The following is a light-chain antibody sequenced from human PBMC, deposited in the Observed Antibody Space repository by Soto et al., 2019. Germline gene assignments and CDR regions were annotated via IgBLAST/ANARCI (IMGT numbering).Light chain of an antibody. CDR3: SSYTISNTLV. Sequence: QSVLTQPASVSGSPGQSITISCTGTSSDVGGYNYVSWYQQYPGKAPKLMIYDVSNRPPGVSNRFSGSKSGNTASLTISGLQAEDEADYYCSSYTISNTLVFGSGNKVTVL. CDR1: SSDVGGYNY. J-gene: IGLJ1*01. V-gene: IGLV2-14*01. CDR2: DVS.